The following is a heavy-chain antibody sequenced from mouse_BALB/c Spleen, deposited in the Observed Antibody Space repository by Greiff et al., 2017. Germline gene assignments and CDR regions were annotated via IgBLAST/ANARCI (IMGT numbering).Heavy chain of an antibody. D-gene: IGHD1-1*01. CDR2: IYYSGTI. J-gene: IGHJ1*01. Sequence: DVQLQESGPGLVKPSQTVSLTCTVTGISITTGNYRWSWIRQFPGNKLEWIGYIYYSGTITYNPSLTSRTTITRDTSKNQFFLEMNSLTAEDTATYYCARDDYGSPFDVWGAGTTVTVSS. V-gene: IGHV3-5*02. CDR1: GISITTGNYR. CDR3: ARDDYGSPFDV.